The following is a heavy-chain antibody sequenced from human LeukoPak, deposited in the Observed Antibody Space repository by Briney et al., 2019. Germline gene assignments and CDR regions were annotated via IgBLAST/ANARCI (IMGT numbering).Heavy chain of an antibody. J-gene: IGHJ3*02. CDR1: GFIVNSNY. V-gene: IGHV3-66*01. CDR3: ARDDYGGNSHYAFDI. Sequence: GESLRLSCAASGFIVNSNYMSWVRQAPGKGLECVSFIHSGGSTYYADSVKGRFTISSDNSKNTLYLQMNSLRAKDTAVYYCARDDYGGNSHYAFDIWGQGTMTVSS. D-gene: IGHD4-23*01. CDR2: IHSGGST.